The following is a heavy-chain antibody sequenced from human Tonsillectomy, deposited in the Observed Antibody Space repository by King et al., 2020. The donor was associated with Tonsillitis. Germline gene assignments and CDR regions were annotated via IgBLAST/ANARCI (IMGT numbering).Heavy chain of an antibody. D-gene: IGHD3-10*01. Sequence: VQLVESGGGVVQPGRSLRLSCAASGFTFSSYGMHWVRQAPGKGLEWVAVIWYDGSNKYYADSVKGRFTISRDNSKNTLYLQMNRLRAEDTAVYYCARDERRLWFGELAGYWGQGTLVTVSS. J-gene: IGHJ4*02. CDR3: ARDERRLWFGELAGY. V-gene: IGHV3-33*01. CDR2: IWYDGSNK. CDR1: GFTFSSYG.